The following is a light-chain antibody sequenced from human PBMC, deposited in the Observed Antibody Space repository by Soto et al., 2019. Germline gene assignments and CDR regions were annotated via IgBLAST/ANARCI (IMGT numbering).Light chain of an antibody. J-gene: IGKJ5*01. CDR3: QQYNNWPIT. CDR2: GAS. Sequence: EIVMTQSPATLSVSPGERATLSCRASQNVRSNLAWYQQKPGQAPRLLIFGASTRATGIPARFSGTGSGTKFTLSISSLQPEDFAVYSCQQYNNWPITFGQGTRLEIK. V-gene: IGKV3-15*01. CDR1: QNVRSN.